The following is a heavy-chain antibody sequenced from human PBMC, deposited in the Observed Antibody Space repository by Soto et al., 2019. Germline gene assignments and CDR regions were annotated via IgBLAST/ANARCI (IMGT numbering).Heavy chain of an antibody. J-gene: IGHJ4*02. Sequence: SETLSLTCAAYGGSCSAYYWSWIRQTPGKGLEWIGEINHSGGTSYNPSLKSRVTISVDTSKSQFSLKLTSVTAADRAVYYCARGSVDTVDSSGFYEYWGKGTPVTVS. CDR2: INHSGGT. V-gene: IGHV4-34*01. CDR1: GGSCSAYY. D-gene: IGHD3-22*01. CDR3: ARGSVDTVDSSGFYEY.